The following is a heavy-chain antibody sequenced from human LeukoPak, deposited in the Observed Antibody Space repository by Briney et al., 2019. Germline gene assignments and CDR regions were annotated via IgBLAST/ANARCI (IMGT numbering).Heavy chain of an antibody. CDR3: ARRNSYYYYLDV. J-gene: IGHJ6*03. Sequence: GGSLRLSCAASGFTVSSNYMSWVRQAPGKGLEWVSHISSSGSIIYYADSVKGRFTISRDNAKNSLYLQMNSLRAEDTAVYYCARRNSYYYYLDVWGKRTTVTISS. CDR1: GFTVSSNY. CDR2: ISSSGSII. V-gene: IGHV3-11*01.